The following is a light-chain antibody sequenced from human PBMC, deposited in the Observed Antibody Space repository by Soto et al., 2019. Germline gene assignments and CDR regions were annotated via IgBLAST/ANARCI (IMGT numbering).Light chain of an antibody. Sequence: IVLTESPGPPPLSQGEITTLACRATHSVSSSYLDWYQQKPGQALRLLIYVASSRVTGIPDRFSGRWSGSDFTLTISRLGPEDFAVYYCQQYGSSYTFGQETKLVIK. CDR1: HSVSSSY. CDR3: QQYGSSYT. V-gene: IGKV3-20*01. CDR2: VAS. J-gene: IGKJ2*01.